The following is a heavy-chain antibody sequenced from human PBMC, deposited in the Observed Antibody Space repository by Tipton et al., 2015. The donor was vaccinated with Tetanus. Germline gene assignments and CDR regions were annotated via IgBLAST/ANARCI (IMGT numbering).Heavy chain of an antibody. CDR3: ARNQRWLPYYYAMDV. D-gene: IGHD3-22*01. Sequence: TLSLTCSVSGASISSYYWNWIRQVPGKGLEWIGYTHHSGNTNYNPSLSGRVTTSVDTSKNQFSLNVSSVTAADTAVYYCARNQRWLPYYYAMDVWGRGTTVTVSS. V-gene: IGHV4-59*08. CDR1: GASISSYY. CDR2: THHSGNT. J-gene: IGHJ6*02.